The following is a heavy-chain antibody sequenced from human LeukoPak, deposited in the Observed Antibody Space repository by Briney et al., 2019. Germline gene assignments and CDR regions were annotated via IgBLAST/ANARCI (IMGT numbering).Heavy chain of an antibody. Sequence: GGSLRLSCAASGFTFSSYWMHWVRQAPGKGLVWVSRINSDGSSTSYADSVKGRFTISRDNAKNTLYLQMNSLRAEDTAVYYCAAYRGAHHKTFDYWGQGTLVTVSS. D-gene: IGHD1-26*01. CDR3: AAYRGAHHKTFDY. J-gene: IGHJ4*02. CDR2: INSDGSST. CDR1: GFTFSSYW. V-gene: IGHV3-74*01.